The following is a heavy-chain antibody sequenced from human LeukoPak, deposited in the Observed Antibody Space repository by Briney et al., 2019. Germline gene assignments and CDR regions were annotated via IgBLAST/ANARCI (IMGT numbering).Heavy chain of an antibody. J-gene: IGHJ4*02. CDR3: ARDERWIQFNY. CDR1: GFTFSNYG. V-gene: IGHV3-23*01. CDR2: IVGSGVTT. D-gene: IGHD5-18*01. Sequence: GGTLRLSCVASGFTFSNYGMNWVRQAPGKGLEWVSGIVGSGVTTYYADSVKGRFTISRDNSKSTLYLHMNGLRVEDTAIYYCARDERWIQFNYWGQGTLVTVPS.